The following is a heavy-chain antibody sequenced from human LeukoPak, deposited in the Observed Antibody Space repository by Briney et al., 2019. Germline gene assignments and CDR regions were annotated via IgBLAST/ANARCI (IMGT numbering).Heavy chain of an antibody. CDR3: ARTLDYIDY. CDR1: GFTFSNYS. Sequence: PGGSLRLSCAASGFTFSNYSMNWVRQAPGKGLEWVSFISSSLNSIYYADSVKGRFTISRDNAKNSLYLHMNSLRAEDTAVYYCARTLDYIDYWGQGTLVTVSS. CDR2: ISSSLNSI. J-gene: IGHJ4*02. V-gene: IGHV3-48*01.